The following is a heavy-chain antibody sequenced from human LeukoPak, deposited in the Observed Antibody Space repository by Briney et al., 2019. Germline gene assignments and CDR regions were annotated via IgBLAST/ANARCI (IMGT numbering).Heavy chain of an antibody. CDR1: TFXXXA. D-gene: IGHD2-21*02. J-gene: IGHJ6*02. V-gene: IGHV1-69*10. CDR3: ARNVGAPYCGGDCWDYYYGMDV. CDR2: IIPILGIA. Sequence: TFXXXAISWVRQXPGQGLEGMGGIIPILGIANYAQRLQGRVTITAEKSRRTAYMEVRSLRSEDTAVYYCARNVGAPYCGGDCWDYYYGMDVWGQGTTVTVSS.